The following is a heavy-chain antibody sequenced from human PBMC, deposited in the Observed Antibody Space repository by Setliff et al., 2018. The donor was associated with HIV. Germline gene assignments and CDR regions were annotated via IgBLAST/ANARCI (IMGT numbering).Heavy chain of an antibody. V-gene: IGHV1-18*01. J-gene: IGHJ6*02. CDR1: GYTFSSYG. CDR2: ISTYNGNR. D-gene: IGHD3-9*01. CDR3: ARVQGATHYDILTGYTLYGLDV. Sequence: ASVKVSCKASGYTFSSYGISWVRQAPGQGLEWMGWISTYNGNRNYAQKLQDRVTMTTDTSTNTAYMVLTSLRSDDTAVYYCARVQGATHYDILTGYTLYGLDVWAKGPRSPS.